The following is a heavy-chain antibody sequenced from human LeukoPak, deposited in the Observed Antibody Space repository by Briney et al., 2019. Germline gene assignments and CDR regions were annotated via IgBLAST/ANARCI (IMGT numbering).Heavy chain of an antibody. CDR2: IYYSGST. V-gene: IGHV4-39*01. CDR1: GGSISSSSYY. J-gene: IGHJ4*02. CDR3: ARFGFYYYDSSGSLDY. D-gene: IGHD3-22*01. Sequence: SETLSLTCTVSGGSISSSSYYWGWIRQPPGKGREWIVSIYYSGSTYYNPSLKSRITISVNTAKNQFSLKLSSVTAADTAVYYCARFGFYYYDSSGSLDYWGQGTLVTVSS.